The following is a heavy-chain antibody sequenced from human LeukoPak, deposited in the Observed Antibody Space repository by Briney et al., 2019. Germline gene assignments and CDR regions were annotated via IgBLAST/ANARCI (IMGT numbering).Heavy chain of an antibody. V-gene: IGHV6-1*01. CDR3: GRETDFGVVTN. CDR1: GDSVSSNGAS. Sequence: SQTLSLTCVISGDSVSSNGASWNSIRQSPSRGLEWLGRAYYRSQQCHSDYAPAVKGRRTLNPDTSKNQSSLQLNSVTPEDTAVYYCGRETDFGVVTNWGQGTLVTVSS. D-gene: IGHD3-3*01. CDR2: AYYRSQQCHS. J-gene: IGHJ4*02.